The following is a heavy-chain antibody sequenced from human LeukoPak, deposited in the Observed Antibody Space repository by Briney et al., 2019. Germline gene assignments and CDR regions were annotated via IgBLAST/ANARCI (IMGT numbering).Heavy chain of an antibody. V-gene: IGHV3-74*01. J-gene: IGHJ4*02. CDR2: INEYASTT. Sequence: PRGSLRLSCEASGFTFSIYWMHWVRQVPGKGLVWVSRINEYASTTDYADSVKDRFFISRDNAKNTLYLQMNSLRAEDSAVYYCARDVAGSGSRWGQGTRVTVSS. CDR3: ARDVAGSGSR. CDR1: GFTFSIYW. D-gene: IGHD3-10*01.